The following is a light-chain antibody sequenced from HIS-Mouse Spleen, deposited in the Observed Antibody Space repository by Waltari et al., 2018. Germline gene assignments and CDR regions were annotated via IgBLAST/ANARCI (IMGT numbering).Light chain of an antibody. CDR2: DNN. V-gene: IGLV1-51*01. J-gene: IGLJ2*01. CDR1: SSNIGNNY. CDR3: GTWDSSLSAVV. Sequence: QSVLTQPPSVSAAPGQKVTISCSGSSSNIGNNYVSWYQQLPGTAPKHLIYDNNKRPSGVPDRFSGSKPGTSATLGITGLQTGDEADYYCGTWDSSLSAVVFGGGTKLTVL.